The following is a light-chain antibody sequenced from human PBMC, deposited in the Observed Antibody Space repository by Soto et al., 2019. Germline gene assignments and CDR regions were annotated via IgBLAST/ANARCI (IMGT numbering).Light chain of an antibody. CDR3: QQRSNWGMYT. V-gene: IGKV3-11*01. Sequence: EIVLTQSPATLSLSPGERAILSCRASQSVSRYLAWYQQKPGQAPRLLLYDASNRATGIPARFSGSGSGTDFTLTISSLEPEDFAVYYCQQRSNWGMYTFGQGTKLEIK. CDR1: QSVSRY. CDR2: DAS. J-gene: IGKJ2*01.